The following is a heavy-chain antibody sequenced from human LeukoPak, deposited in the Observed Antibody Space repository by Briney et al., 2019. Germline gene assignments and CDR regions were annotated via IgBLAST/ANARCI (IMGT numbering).Heavy chain of an antibody. CDR2: IYSGGSA. CDR3: ARAGYSSGWPSRDAFDI. CDR1: GFTVSSNY. Sequence: GGSLRLSCAASGFTVSSNYMSWVRQAPGKGLEWVSVIYSGGSAYYADSVKGRFTISRDNSKNTLYLQMNSLRAEDTAVYYCARAGYSSGWPSRDAFDIWGQGTMVTVSS. V-gene: IGHV3-66*01. D-gene: IGHD6-19*01. J-gene: IGHJ3*02.